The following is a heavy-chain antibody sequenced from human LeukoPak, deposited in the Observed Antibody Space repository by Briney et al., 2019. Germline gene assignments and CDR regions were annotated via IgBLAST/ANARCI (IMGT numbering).Heavy chain of an antibody. J-gene: IGHJ4*02. Sequence: SETLSLXCAVYGGSFSGYYWSWIRQPPGKGLEWIGEINHSGSTNYNPSLKSRVTISVDTSKNQFSLKLSSVTAADTAVYYCARGPRVYGIVATRRIDYWGQGTLVTVSS. V-gene: IGHV4-34*01. CDR2: INHSGST. D-gene: IGHD5-12*01. CDR1: GGSFSGYY. CDR3: ARGPRVYGIVATRRIDY.